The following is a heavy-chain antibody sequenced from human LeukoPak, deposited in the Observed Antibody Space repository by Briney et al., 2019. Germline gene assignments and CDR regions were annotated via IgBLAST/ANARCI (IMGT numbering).Heavy chain of an antibody. Sequence: SETLSLTCAVYGGSFSGYYWSWIRQPPGKGLEWIGSISYSGSTYYNPSLKSRVTISVDTSKNQFSLKLSSVTAADTAVYYCARGYCSGGSCYSYYYYNYMDVWGKGTTVTVSS. CDR1: GGSFSGYY. CDR2: ISYSGST. CDR3: ARGYCSGGSCYSYYYYNYMDV. J-gene: IGHJ6*03. D-gene: IGHD2-15*01. V-gene: IGHV4-34*01.